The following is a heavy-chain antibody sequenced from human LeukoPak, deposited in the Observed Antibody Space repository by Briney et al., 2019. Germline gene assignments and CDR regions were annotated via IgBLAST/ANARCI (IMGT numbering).Heavy chain of an antibody. Sequence: GGSLRLSCAASGFTFSSYAVHWVRQAPGKGLEWVAVISYDGSNKYYADSVKGRFTISRDNSKNTLYLQMSSLRAEDTAVYYCARAEADYWGQGTLVTVSS. CDR3: ARAEADY. J-gene: IGHJ4*02. V-gene: IGHV3-30-3*01. CDR2: ISYDGSNK. CDR1: GFTFSSYA.